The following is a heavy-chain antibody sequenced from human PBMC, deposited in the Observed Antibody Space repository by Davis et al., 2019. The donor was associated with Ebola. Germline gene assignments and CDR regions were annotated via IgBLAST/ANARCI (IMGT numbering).Heavy chain of an antibody. CDR1: GYTFTSYG. CDR2: ISAYNGNT. CDR3: ARRYNWNHDGYYYYYMDV. J-gene: IGHJ6*03. Sequence: ASVKVSCKASGYTFTSYGISWVRQAPGQGLEWMGWISAYNGNTNYAQKLQGRVTMTTDTSTSTAYMELSSLRSEDTAVYYCARRYNWNHDGYYYYYMDVWGKGTTVTVSS. V-gene: IGHV1-18*01. D-gene: IGHD1-14*01.